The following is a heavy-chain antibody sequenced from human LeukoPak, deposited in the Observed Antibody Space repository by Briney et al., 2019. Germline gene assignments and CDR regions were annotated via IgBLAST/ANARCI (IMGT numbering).Heavy chain of an antibody. V-gene: IGHV3-23*01. Sequence: PGGSLRLSCAASGFTFSSYGMSWVRQAPGKGLEWVSGIIDTGYNTYYADSVRGRFTISRDNSKNTLYLQMDSLRAEDTAVYYCAKDRFDWHEFDYWGQGTLVTVSS. CDR1: GFTFSSYG. CDR3: AKDRFDWHEFDY. CDR2: IIDTGYNT. D-gene: IGHD3-9*01. J-gene: IGHJ4*02.